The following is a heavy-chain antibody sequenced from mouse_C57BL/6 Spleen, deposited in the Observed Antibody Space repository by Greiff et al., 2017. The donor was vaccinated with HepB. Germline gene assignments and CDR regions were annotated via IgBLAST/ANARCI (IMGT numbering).Heavy chain of an antibody. CDR2: ISSGSSTI. J-gene: IGHJ3*01. V-gene: IGHV5-17*01. Sequence: EVQLVESGGGLVKPGGSLKLSCAASGFTFSDYGMHWVRQAPEKGLEWVAYISSGSSTIYYADTVKGRFTISRDNAKNTLFLQMTSLRSEDTAMYYCAKGGFYDYAWFAYWGQGTLVTVSA. D-gene: IGHD2-4*01. CDR1: GFTFSDYG. CDR3: AKGGFYDYAWFAY.